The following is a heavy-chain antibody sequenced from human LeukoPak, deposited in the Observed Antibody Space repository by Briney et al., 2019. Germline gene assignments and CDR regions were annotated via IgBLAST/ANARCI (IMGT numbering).Heavy chain of an antibody. J-gene: IGHJ3*02. CDR1: GFSFSNYG. V-gene: IGHV3-48*02. CDR3: ARDGDSSGYYAAFDI. CDR2: ISSSSSII. Sequence: GGSLRLSCAASGFSFSNYGISWVRQAPGKGLEWLSYISSSSSIIYYADSVKGRFTISRDNAKNSLYLQMNSLRDEDTAVYYCARDGDSSGYYAAFDIWGQGTMVTVSS. D-gene: IGHD3-22*01.